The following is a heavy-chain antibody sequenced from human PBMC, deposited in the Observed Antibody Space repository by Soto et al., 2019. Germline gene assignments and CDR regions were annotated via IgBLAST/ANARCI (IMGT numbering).Heavy chain of an antibody. J-gene: IGHJ5*02. CDR3: ARYSGYYGNWFDP. CDR2: IKQDGSEK. CDR1: GFAFSSFW. D-gene: IGHD5-12*01. Sequence: EAQLVESGGGLVQPGGSLRLSCTASGFAFSSFWMSWVRQSPGIGLEWVANIKQDGSEKYYVDSVKRRFTVSRDNAKNSLYLQMYSLRAEDTAVYYCARYSGYYGNWFDPWGQGTLVTVSS. V-gene: IGHV3-7*05.